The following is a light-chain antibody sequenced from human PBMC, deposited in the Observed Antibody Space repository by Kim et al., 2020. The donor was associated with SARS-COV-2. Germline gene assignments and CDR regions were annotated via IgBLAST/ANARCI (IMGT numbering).Light chain of an antibody. CDR1: QAISNA. CDR2: AAS. V-gene: IGKV1-16*02. J-gene: IGKJ2*01. CDR3: QQYSKYPYT. Sequence: DIEMTQSPSSLSASVGDRVTITCRASQAISNALAWFQQRPGKAPKSLIYAASSLHVGVPSKFSGSGSGTDFTLTVIGLQPEDFATYYYQQYSKYPYTFGQGTKLEI.